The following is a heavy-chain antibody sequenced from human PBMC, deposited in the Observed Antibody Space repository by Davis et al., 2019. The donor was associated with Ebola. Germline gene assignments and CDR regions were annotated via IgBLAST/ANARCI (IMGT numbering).Heavy chain of an antibody. V-gene: IGHV1-3*01. CDR1: GGTFSSYA. J-gene: IGHJ3*02. D-gene: IGHD6-19*01. Sequence: ASVKVSCKASGGTFSSYAISWVRQAPGQGLEWMGWINAGNGNTKYSQKFQGRVTITRDTSASTAYMELSSLRSEDTAVYYCARDTTYSSGSDIWGQRTMVTVSS. CDR2: INAGNGNT. CDR3: ARDTTYSSGSDI.